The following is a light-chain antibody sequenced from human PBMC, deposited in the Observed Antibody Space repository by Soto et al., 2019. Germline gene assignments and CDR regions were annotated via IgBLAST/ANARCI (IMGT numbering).Light chain of an antibody. J-gene: IGKJ2*01. Sequence: DIQMTQSPSSLSASVGDRVTITCRASQSISSYLNWYQQKPGKAPKLLIYAASSLQSGVPSRFSGSGSGTAYTLTISRLQPEDFATYYCQQSYSTPMYTFGQGTKLEIK. CDR2: AAS. CDR1: QSISSY. CDR3: QQSYSTPMYT. V-gene: IGKV1-39*01.